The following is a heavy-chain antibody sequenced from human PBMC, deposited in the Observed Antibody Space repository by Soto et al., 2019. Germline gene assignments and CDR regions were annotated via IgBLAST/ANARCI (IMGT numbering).Heavy chain of an antibody. CDR2: ISAYNGNT. V-gene: IGHV1-18*01. D-gene: IGHD3-16*02. J-gene: IGHJ4*02. Sequence: QVQLVQSGAEVKKPGASVKVSCKASGYTFTSYGISWVRQAPGQGLEWMGWISAYNGNTNYAQKLQGRVTMTTDTSTSTAYMELRRLRSDDTAVYYCARDRWNDYVWGSYHIDCWGQGTLGTVSS. CDR1: GYTFTSYG. CDR3: ARDRWNDYVWGSYHIDC.